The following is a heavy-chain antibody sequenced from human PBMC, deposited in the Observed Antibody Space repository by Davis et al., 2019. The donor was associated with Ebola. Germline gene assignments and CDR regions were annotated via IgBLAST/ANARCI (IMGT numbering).Heavy chain of an antibody. J-gene: IGHJ4*02. V-gene: IGHV3-64*01. CDR3: ARSVMVVGVTRAFDY. Sequence: GESLKISCAASGFTFRGYAMHWVRQAPRKGLEYVSGISINGGSTYYANPVKGRFTISRDNSKNTLHLQMGSLRAEDMVVYYCARSVMVVGVTRAFDYWGQRTLVTVSS. CDR1: GFTFRGYA. CDR2: ISINGGST. D-gene: IGHD2-15*01.